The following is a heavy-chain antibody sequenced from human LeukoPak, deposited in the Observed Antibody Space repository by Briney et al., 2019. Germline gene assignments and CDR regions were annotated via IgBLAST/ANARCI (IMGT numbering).Heavy chain of an antibody. Sequence: GGSLRLSCAASTFTFSSYSMNWVRQAPGKGLEWVANIKQDGSEKYYVDSVKGRFTISRDNAKNSLYLQMNSLRAEDTAVYYCARDKIVGATYFDYWGQGTLVTVSS. V-gene: IGHV3-7*01. CDR2: IKQDGSEK. CDR3: ARDKIVGATYFDY. J-gene: IGHJ4*02. D-gene: IGHD1-26*01. CDR1: TFTFSSYS.